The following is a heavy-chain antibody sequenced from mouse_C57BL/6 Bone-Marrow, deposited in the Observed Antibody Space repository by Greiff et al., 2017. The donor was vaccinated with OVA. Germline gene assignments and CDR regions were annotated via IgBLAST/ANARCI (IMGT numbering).Heavy chain of an antibody. CDR3: ARDFTTVVDYYAMDY. V-gene: IGHV5-17*01. Sequence: EVMLVESGGGLVKPGGSLKLSCAASGFTFSDYGMHWVRQAPEKGLEWVAYISSGSSTIYYADTVKGRFTISRDKTKNTLFLQMTSLRSEDTAMYYCARDFTTVVDYYAMDYWGQGTSVTVSS. CDR2: ISSGSSTI. D-gene: IGHD1-1*01. J-gene: IGHJ4*01. CDR1: GFTFSDYG.